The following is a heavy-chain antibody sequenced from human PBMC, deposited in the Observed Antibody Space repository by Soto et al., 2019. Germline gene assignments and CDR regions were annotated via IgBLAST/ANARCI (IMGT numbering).Heavy chain of an antibody. CDR1: GFTFSNAW. Sequence: LRLSCAASGFTFSNAWMSWVRQAPGKGLEWVGRIKSKTDGGTTDYAAPVKGRFTISRDDSKNTLYLQMNSLKTEDTAVYYCTTEDIVVVIAMGAFDIWGQGTMVTVSS. J-gene: IGHJ3*02. V-gene: IGHV3-15*01. CDR2: IKSKTDGGTT. D-gene: IGHD2-21*01. CDR3: TTEDIVVVIAMGAFDI.